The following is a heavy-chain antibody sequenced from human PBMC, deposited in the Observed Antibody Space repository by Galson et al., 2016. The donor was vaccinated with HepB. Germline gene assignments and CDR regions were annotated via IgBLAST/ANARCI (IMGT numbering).Heavy chain of an antibody. CDR3: ARSFGSGNYLDS. CDR1: GGSVSGQY. CDR2: ISNSGDS. V-gene: IGHV4-59*02. D-gene: IGHD3-10*01. J-gene: IGHJ5*01. Sequence: SETLSLTCTVSGGSVSGQYWNWIRQPPGKGPEWIGYISNSGDSKYKPSLQSRVTISIDTFRNQFSLNLLSVTAADTAVYYCARSFGSGNYLDSWGQGALVTVSS.